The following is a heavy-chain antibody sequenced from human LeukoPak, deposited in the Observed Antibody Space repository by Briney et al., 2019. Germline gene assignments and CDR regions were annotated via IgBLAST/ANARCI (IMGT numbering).Heavy chain of an antibody. V-gene: IGHV1-18*01. CDR3: ARDGGMGSSWYYYYYGMDV. CDR1: GYTFTSYG. J-gene: IGHJ6*02. D-gene: IGHD6-13*01. CDR2: ISAYNGNT. Sequence: GASVKVSCKASGYTFTSYGISWVRQAPGQGLEWMGWISAYNGNTNYAQKLQGRVTMTTDTSTSTAYMGLRSLRSDDTAVYYCARDGGMGSSWYYYYYGMDVWGQGTTVTVSS.